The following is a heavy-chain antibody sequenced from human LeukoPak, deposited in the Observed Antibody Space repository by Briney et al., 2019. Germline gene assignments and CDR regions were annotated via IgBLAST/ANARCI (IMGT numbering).Heavy chain of an antibody. CDR3: ARDRWYAFDY. CDR2: ISANSGDT. Sequence: ASVTVSFTASGYTFTINGISWVRQAPGRGLEWMGWISANSGDTIYAEKFHGRVTLTRDTSTATAYMELNSLTYDDTAVYYCARDRWYAFDYWGQGTLVTVSS. D-gene: IGHD6-13*01. J-gene: IGHJ4*02. V-gene: IGHV1-18*01. CDR1: GYTFTING.